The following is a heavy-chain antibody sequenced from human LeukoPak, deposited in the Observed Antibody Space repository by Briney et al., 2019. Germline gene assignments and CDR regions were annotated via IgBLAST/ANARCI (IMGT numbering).Heavy chain of an antibody. J-gene: IGHJ4*02. CDR1: GFTVNTAW. CDR2: VSDGGTT. D-gene: IGHD3-10*01. V-gene: IGHV3-15*01. CDR3: TTDSVRGV. Sequence: PGGSLRLSCAASGFTVNTAWMSWVRQAPGKGLEWVGRVSDGGTTEYAAPVKGRFTISRDDSKNTLYLQMSGLKSEDTGVYYCTTDSVRGVWGQGILVTVSS.